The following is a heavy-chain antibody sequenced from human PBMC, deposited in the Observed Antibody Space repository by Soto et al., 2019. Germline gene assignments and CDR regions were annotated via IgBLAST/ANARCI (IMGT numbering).Heavy chain of an antibody. CDR3: ACASVATGENPPGY. D-gene: IGHD5-12*01. CDR1: GCSISSGDYY. J-gene: IGHJ4*02. Sequence: QAQLQESGPGLVKPSQTLSLTCTVSGCSISSGDYYWSWIRQPPGKGLEWSGYIYYSGSTYYNPSLKSRVTISVDTSKNQISLKLSSVTAADRAVYYCACASVATGENPPGYWGQGTLVTVSS. V-gene: IGHV4-30-4*01. CDR2: IYYSGST.